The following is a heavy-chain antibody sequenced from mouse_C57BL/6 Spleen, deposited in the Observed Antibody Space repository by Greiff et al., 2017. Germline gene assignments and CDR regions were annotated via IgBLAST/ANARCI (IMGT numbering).Heavy chain of an antibody. V-gene: IGHV1-42*01. D-gene: IGHD2-1*01. CDR2: INPSTGGT. CDR1: GYSFTGYY. CDR3: ARGWGNYAFDD. Sequence: VQLQQSGPELVKPGASVTISCTASGYSFTGYYMNWVKQRPEKSLEWIGEINPSTGGTTYNQKVNAKATVNVDKSSSTAYRQLKSLTTDDSEVYNSARGWGNYAFDDWGQGATLTVAS. J-gene: IGHJ2*01.